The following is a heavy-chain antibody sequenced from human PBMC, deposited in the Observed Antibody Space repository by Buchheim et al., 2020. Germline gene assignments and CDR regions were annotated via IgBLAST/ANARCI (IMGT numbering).Heavy chain of an antibody. CDR1: GGTFRSYT. Sequence: QVQLVQSGAEVKRPGSSVKVSCEASGGTFRSYTFGWVRQAPGQGLEWMGRIIPTLGITKYAQKFQGRVTITADSSTRTTYMELSSLTSEDTAVYYCARGLSGSGNIDYWGQGTL. CDR2: IIPTLGIT. D-gene: IGHD2/OR15-2a*01. J-gene: IGHJ4*02. V-gene: IGHV1-69*02. CDR3: ARGLSGSGNIDY.